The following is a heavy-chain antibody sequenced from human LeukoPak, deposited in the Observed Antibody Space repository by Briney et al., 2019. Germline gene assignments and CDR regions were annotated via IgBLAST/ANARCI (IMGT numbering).Heavy chain of an antibody. J-gene: IGHJ4*02. CDR3: AKTGYGSGSYLGGYFDY. V-gene: IGHV3-23*01. CDR1: GFTFSSYA. D-gene: IGHD3-10*01. Sequence: GGSLRLSCAASGFTFSSYAMNWVRQAPGKGLEWVSAISGSGGSTYYADSVKGRFTISRDNSKNTLYLQMNSLRAEDTAVYYCAKTGYGSGSYLGGYFDYWGQGTLVTVSS. CDR2: ISGSGGST.